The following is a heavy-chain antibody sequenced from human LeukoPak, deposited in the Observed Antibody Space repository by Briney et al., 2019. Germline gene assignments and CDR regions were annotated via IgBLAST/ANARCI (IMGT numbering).Heavy chain of an antibody. J-gene: IGHJ4*02. V-gene: IGHV1-2*04. CDR2: INPNSGGT. Sequence: ASVMASCKASGYTFTGYYMHWVRQAPGQGLEWMGWINPNSGGTNYAQKFQGWVTMTRDTSTSTAYMELRSLRSDDTAVYYCARGPIAAAGDFWGQGTLVTVSS. CDR3: ARGPIAAAGDF. D-gene: IGHD6-13*01. CDR1: GYTFTGYY.